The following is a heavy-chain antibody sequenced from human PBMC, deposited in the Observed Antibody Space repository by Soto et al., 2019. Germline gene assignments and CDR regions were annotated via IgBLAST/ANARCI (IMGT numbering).Heavy chain of an antibody. CDR1: GDSIGTYY. CDR2: VHYSGST. J-gene: IGHJ5*02. V-gene: IGHV4-59*01. CDR3: ARESEGGNLHDWFDP. Sequence: PSEPLSLTCSVSGDSIGTYYWSWVRQPPGKGLEWLGFVHYSGSTQYNPSLKGRVTISVDMSKNQLSLKLRSVTAADTAVYYCARESEGGNLHDWFDPWGQGTLVTVSS. D-gene: IGHD3-16*01.